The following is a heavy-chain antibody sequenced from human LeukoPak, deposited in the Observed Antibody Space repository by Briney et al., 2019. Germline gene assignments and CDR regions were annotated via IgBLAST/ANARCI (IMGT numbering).Heavy chain of an antibody. J-gene: IGHJ5*02. V-gene: IGHV4-39*07. Sequence: SETLSLTCTVSGGSISSSSYFWGWIRQPPGKGLEWIGSIYYSGSTYYNPSLKSQVTISVDTSKNQFSLNLSSVTAADTAVYYCARRQGVRWFDPWGQGTLVTVSS. CDR2: IYYSGST. CDR3: ARRQGVRWFDP. D-gene: IGHD2-8*01. CDR1: GGSISSSSYF.